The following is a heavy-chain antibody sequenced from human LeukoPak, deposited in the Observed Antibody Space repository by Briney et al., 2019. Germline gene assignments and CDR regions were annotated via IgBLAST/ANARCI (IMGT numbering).Heavy chain of an antibody. J-gene: IGHJ4*02. V-gene: IGHV1-69*05. CDR1: GGTLSSYA. CDR3: ARVYCSGGSCYDGRFDY. D-gene: IGHD2-15*01. CDR2: IIPIFGTA. Sequence: GASVKVSCKASGGTLSSYAISWVRQAPGQGLEWMGGIIPIFGTANYAQKFQGRVTITTDESTSTAYMELSSLRSEDTAVYYCARVYCSGGSCYDGRFDYWGQGTLVTVSS.